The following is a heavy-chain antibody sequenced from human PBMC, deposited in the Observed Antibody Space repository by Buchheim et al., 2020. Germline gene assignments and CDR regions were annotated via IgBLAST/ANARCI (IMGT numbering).Heavy chain of an antibody. CDR2: IYYSGST. CDR3: ARISGSYWY. V-gene: IGHV4-39*07. CDR1: GGSISSSCYY. Sequence: QLQLQESGPGLVKPSETLSLTCTVSGGSISSSCYYWGWIRQPPGKGLGWIGSIYYSGSTSYNPSLTSRVTIPVATSNNLFSLKLSSVTAADTAVYYCARISGSYWYWGQGTL. D-gene: IGHD1-26*01. J-gene: IGHJ4*02.